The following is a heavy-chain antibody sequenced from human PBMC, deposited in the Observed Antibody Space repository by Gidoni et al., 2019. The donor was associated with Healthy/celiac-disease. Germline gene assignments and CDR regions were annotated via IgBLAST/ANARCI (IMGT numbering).Heavy chain of an antibody. D-gene: IGHD3-3*01. Sequence: YAISWVRQAPGQGLEWIGGIIPIFGTENYAQKLQGRVTITADESTSTAYMELSSLRSEDTAVYYCATQIISIFGVVITNYFDYWGQGTLVTVSS. J-gene: IGHJ4*02. CDR1: YA. CDR3: ATQIISIFGVVITNYFDY. V-gene: IGHV1-69*01. CDR2: IIPIFGTE.